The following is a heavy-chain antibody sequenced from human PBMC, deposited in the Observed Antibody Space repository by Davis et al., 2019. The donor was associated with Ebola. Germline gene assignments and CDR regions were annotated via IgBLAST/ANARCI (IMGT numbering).Heavy chain of an antibody. V-gene: IGHV4-34*01. CDR1: GGSFSGYY. D-gene: IGHD3-3*01. Sequence: SETLSLTCAVYGGSFSGYYWSWIRQPPGKGLEWIGEINHSGSTNYNPSLKSRVTISVDTSKNQFSLKLSSVTAADTAVYYCARRDDFWSGYKRAYYGMDVWGQGTTVTVSS. J-gene: IGHJ6*02. CDR3: ARRDDFWSGYKRAYYGMDV. CDR2: INHSGST.